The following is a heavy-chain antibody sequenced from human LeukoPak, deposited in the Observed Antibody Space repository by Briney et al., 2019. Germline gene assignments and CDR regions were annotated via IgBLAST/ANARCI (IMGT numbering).Heavy chain of an antibody. CDR1: GYSENFYG. V-gene: IGHV1-18*01. D-gene: IGHD2-21*01. J-gene: IGHJ4*02. CDR2: ISAQHGQT. Sequence: GASVKVSCTTSGYSENFYGITWVRQVAGQGLEWMGWISAQHGQTEYAPNSQDRVTMTTDTYTNTAYMELRSLRSDDTAVYYCARGVVIAPQTFDYWGQGTLVTVSS. CDR3: ARGVVIAPQTFDY.